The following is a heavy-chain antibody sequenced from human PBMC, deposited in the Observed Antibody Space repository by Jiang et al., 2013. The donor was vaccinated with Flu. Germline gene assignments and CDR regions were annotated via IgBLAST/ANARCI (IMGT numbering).Heavy chain of an antibody. D-gene: IGHD1-1*01. CDR2: ISSSGDII. CDR1: GFIFSDYY. J-gene: IGHJ3*02. Sequence: SGGDLVKPGGSLRLSCAASGFIFSDYYMSWLRQAPGKGLEWISYISSSGDIIYYADSVKGRFTISRDNPKNSLYLQMSSLRAEDTAVYYCARSPLTATGAYDIWGQGTMVTVSS. V-gene: IGHV3-11*01. CDR3: ARSPLTATGAYDI.